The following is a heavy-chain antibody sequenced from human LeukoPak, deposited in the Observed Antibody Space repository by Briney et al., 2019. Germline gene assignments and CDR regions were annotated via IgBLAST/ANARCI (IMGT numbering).Heavy chain of an antibody. CDR1: GYTFTSYA. CDR2: INAGNGNT. D-gene: IGHD1-26*01. V-gene: IGHV1-3*01. J-gene: IGHJ6*02. CDR3: ARDGALGGSYPKYYGMDV. Sequence: GASVTVSFTASGYTFTSYAMHWVRQAPGQRLEWMGWINAGNGNTKYSQKFQGRVTITRDTSASTAYMELSSLRSEDTAVYYCARDGALGGSYPKYYGMDVWGQGTTVTVSS.